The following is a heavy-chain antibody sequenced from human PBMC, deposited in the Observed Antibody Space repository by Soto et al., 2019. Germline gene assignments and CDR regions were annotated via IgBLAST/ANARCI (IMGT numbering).Heavy chain of an antibody. CDR2: ISSSSSTI. V-gene: IGHV3-48*01. CDR1: GFTFSSYG. D-gene: IGHD3-22*01. J-gene: IGHJ3*02. CDR3: ARPEYYYDSSGVDAFDI. Sequence: GGSLRLSCAASGFTFSSYGMNWVRQAPGKGLEWVSYISSSSSTIYYADSVKGRFTISRDNAKNSLYLQMNSLRAEDTAVYYCARPEYYYDSSGVDAFDIWGQGTMLTVSS.